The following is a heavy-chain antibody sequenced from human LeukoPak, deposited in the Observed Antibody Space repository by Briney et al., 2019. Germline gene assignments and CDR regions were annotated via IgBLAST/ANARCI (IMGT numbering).Heavy chain of an antibody. CDR3: AKDGGVAGTQAFDI. Sequence: PGRSLRLSCAASGFIFSSYGMHWVRQAPGKGLEWVAVIWYDGSNKYYADSVKGRFTISRDNSKNTLYLQMNSLRAEDTAVYYCAKDGGVAGTQAFDIWGQGTMVTVSS. V-gene: IGHV3-33*06. J-gene: IGHJ3*02. D-gene: IGHD6-19*01. CDR1: GFIFSSYG. CDR2: IWYDGSNK.